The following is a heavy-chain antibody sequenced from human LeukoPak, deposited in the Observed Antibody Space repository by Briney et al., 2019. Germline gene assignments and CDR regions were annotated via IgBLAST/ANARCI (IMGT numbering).Heavy chain of an antibody. CDR1: GYTFTSYY. CDR2: INPNSGGT. Sequence: GASVKVSCTASGYTFTSYYMHWVRQAPGQGLEWMGWINPNSGGTNYAQKFLGRVTMTRDMSISTAYMVLSGLRSDDTAVYYCARGGLSFSPSWGSYRPKFDPWGQGTLVTVSS. V-gene: IGHV1-2*02. D-gene: IGHD3-16*02. CDR3: ARGGLSFSPSWGSYRPKFDP. J-gene: IGHJ5*02.